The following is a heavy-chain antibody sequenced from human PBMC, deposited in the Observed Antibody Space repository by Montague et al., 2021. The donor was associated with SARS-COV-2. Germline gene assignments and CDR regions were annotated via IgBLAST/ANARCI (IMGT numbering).Heavy chain of an antibody. D-gene: IGHD3-22*01. Sequence: TLSLTCTVSGGSISSGGYYWCWIRQHPGKGLEWIGYIYYSGSTYYNPSLKSRVTISVDTSKNQFSLKLSSVTAADTAVYYYARARITIIVVVNAFDIWGQGTMITVSS. J-gene: IGHJ3*02. CDR2: IYYSGST. V-gene: IGHV4-31*03. CDR3: ARARITIIVVVNAFDI. CDR1: GGSISSGGYY.